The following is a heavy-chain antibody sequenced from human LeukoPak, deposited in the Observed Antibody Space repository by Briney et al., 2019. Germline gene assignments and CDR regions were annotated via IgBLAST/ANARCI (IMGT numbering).Heavy chain of an antibody. Sequence: PGGSLRLSCVASGFTFSSYCMSWVRQAPGKGLEWVANIQDGSDKYYVDSVKGRFTISRDNSKNTLYVQMKSLRAEDTAVYYCAKARSSTVTTSFDYWGQGTLVTVSS. CDR3: AKARSSTVTTSFDY. V-gene: IGHV3-7*05. J-gene: IGHJ4*02. D-gene: IGHD4-17*01. CDR1: GFTFSSYC. CDR2: IQDGSDK.